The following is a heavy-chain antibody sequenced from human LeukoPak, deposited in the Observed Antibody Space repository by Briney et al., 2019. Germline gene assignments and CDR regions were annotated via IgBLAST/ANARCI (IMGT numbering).Heavy chain of an antibody. D-gene: IGHD3-16*01. V-gene: IGHV3-74*03. Sequence: GGSLRLSCVASGFTFSSHWMYWVRQAPGKGLVWVSRLSNDETYIEYAGSVKGRFTISRDNAKNMLYLQMNSLRVDDTAVYYCVRGSYGWAGTDYWGQGTLVTVSS. CDR3: VRGSYGWAGTDY. J-gene: IGHJ4*02. CDR2: LSNDETYI. CDR1: GFTFSSHW.